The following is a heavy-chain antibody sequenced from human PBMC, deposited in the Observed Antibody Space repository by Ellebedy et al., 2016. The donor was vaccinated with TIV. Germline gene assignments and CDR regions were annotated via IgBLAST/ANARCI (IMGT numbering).Heavy chain of an antibody. D-gene: IGHD3-22*01. CDR3: ATDPEGAYYYDGGLDY. V-gene: IGHV3-23*01. CDR2: VTSSSTTT. J-gene: IGHJ4*02. CDR1: GFTFHNYA. Sequence: PGGSLRLSCSASGFTFHNYAMSWVRQAPGKGLEWVSGVTSSSTTTYYADSVKGRFTVSRDNAKTTLFLQMHSLRADDTAVYYCATDPEGAYYYDGGLDYWGQGALVTVSS.